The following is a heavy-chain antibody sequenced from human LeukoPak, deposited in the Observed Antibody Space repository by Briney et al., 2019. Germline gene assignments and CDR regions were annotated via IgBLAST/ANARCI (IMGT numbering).Heavy chain of an antibody. Sequence: GGSLRLSCEASGFTFSSYAFHWVRQAPGKGLEWVANINHDGGEKYYVDSVKGRFTISRDNAKNSLYLQMSSLRAEDTAVYYCAGGYCSAGSCYYYYGMDVWGQGTTVTVSS. D-gene: IGHD2-15*01. J-gene: IGHJ6*02. V-gene: IGHV3-7*02. CDR3: AGGYCSAGSCYYYYGMDV. CDR2: INHDGGEK. CDR1: GFTFSSYA.